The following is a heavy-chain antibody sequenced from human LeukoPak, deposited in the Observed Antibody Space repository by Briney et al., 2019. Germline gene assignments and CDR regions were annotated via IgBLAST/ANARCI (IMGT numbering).Heavy chain of an antibody. J-gene: IGHJ6*03. CDR3: ARTSLVIRTYHYYYMDV. D-gene: IGHD3-9*01. V-gene: IGHV3-53*01. CDR2: FYIDGST. CDR1: GFTVSSNY. Sequence: GGSLRLSCVASGFTVSSNYMSRVRQAPGKGLEWASVFYIDGSTYYADSVKGRFTISRDNSKNTLYLQMNSLRAEDTALYYCARTSLVIRTYHYYYMDVWGKGTTVTISS.